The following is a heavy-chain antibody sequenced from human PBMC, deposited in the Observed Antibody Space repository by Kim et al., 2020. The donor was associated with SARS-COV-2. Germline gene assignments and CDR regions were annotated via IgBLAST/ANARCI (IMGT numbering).Heavy chain of an antibody. J-gene: IGHJ5*02. CDR3: TTSPVVVVTPWFDP. V-gene: IGHV1-24*01. CDR1: GYTLTELS. CDR2: FDPEDGET. D-gene: IGHD3-22*01. Sequence: ASVKVSCKVSGYTLTELSMHWVRQAPGKGLEWMGGFDPEDGETIYAQKFQGRVTMTEDTSTDTAYMEPSSLRSEDTAVYYCTTSPVVVVTPWFDPWGQGTLVTVSS.